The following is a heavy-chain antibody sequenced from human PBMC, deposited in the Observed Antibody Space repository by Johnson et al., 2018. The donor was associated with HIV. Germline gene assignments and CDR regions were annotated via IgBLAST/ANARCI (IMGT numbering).Heavy chain of an antibody. J-gene: IGHJ3*02. D-gene: IGHD2-21*01. Sequence: VQLVESGGDVVQPGRSLRLSCAASGFTFSNAWITWVRQGPGKGLEWVGRIKSKTDGGTTDYAAPVKGRFSISSDDSTNTLHMQMSSLKTEDTAVYYCARERRAGVKGAFDIWGQGTMVTVSS. V-gene: IGHV3-15*01. CDR1: GFTFSNAW. CDR3: ARERRAGVKGAFDI. CDR2: IKSKTDGGTT.